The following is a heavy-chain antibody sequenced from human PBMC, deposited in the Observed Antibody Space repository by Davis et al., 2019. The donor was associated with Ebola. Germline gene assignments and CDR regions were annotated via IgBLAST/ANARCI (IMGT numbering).Heavy chain of an antibody. Sequence: ASVKVSCKTSGYIFTRYSILWVRQAPGEGLEWVGWNNSGNGDTKCSQKFQGRVTMTRDTSTSTVYMELSSLRSEDTAVYYCAGFGYCSSTSCYMDYYYGMDVWGQGTTVTVSS. CDR1: GYIFTRYS. CDR2: NNSGNGDT. CDR3: AGFGYCSSTSCYMDYYYGMDV. J-gene: IGHJ6*02. V-gene: IGHV1-3*04. D-gene: IGHD2-2*02.